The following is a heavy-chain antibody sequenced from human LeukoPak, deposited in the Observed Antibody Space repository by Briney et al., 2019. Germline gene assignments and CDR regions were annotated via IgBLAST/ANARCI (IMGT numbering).Heavy chain of an antibody. V-gene: IGHV4-59*08. D-gene: IGHD2-15*01. CDR2: IFHSGDT. CDR1: DDSMTGYY. J-gene: IGHJ4*02. Sequence: SETLSLTCTVSDDSMTGYYWSWIRQPPGKGLEWVAYIFHSGDTNYNPSLRSRITISIDTSKNQFSLKLRSVTAADTAVYYCARQPYRSGAYYFGYWGQGTLITVSS. CDR3: ARQPYRSGAYYFGY.